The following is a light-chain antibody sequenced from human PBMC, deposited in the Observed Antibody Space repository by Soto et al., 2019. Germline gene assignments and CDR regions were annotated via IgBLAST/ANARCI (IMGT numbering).Light chain of an antibody. CDR3: SSYAGSHNVV. J-gene: IGLJ2*01. V-gene: IGLV2-8*01. CDR1: SSDVGGYDY. CDR2: EVS. Sequence: QSALTQPPSASGSPGQSVTISCTGTSSDVGGYDYVSWYQQYPGKAPKLIIYEVSERPSGVPDRFSGSKSGNTASLTVSGLRAEDEADYFCSSYAGSHNVVFGGGTKLTVL.